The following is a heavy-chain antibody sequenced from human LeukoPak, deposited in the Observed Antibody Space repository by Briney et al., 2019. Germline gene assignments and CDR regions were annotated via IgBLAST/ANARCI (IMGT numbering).Heavy chain of an antibody. CDR1: GFTFSSYG. Sequence: GGSLRLSCAASGFTFSSYGMHWVRQAPGKGLEWVTFIRYDGSIKYYADSVKGRFTISRDNSKNTLYLQMNSLRAEDTAVYYCAKDKYSPFDYWGQGTLVTVSA. D-gene: IGHD5-18*01. J-gene: IGHJ4*02. CDR3: AKDKYSPFDY. CDR2: IRYDGSIK. V-gene: IGHV3-30*02.